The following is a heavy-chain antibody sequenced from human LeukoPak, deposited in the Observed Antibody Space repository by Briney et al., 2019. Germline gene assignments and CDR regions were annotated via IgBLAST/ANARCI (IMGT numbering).Heavy chain of an antibody. CDR1: GGSFSGYY. D-gene: IGHD4-17*01. J-gene: IGHJ4*02. CDR2: INHSGST. V-gene: IGHV4-34*01. CDR3: ARVRAPLSYGDYRAVRFDY. Sequence: SETLSLTCAVHGGSFSGYYWSWIRQPPGKGLEWIGEINHSGSTNYNPSLKSRVTISVDTSKNQFSLKLSSVTAADTAVYCCARVRAPLSYGDYRAVRFDYWGQGTLVTVSS.